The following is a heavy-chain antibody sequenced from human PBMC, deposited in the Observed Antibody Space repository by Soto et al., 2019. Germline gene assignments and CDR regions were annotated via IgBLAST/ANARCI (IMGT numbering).Heavy chain of an antibody. Sequence: GASVKVSCKASGYTFTSYGISWVRQAPGQGLEWMGWISAYNGNTNYAQKLQGRVTMTTDTSTSTAYMELRSLRSDDTAVYYCAREGASFPIAPYHHYLIAVWAQGTTVPVSS. D-gene: IGHD1-26*01. CDR1: GYTFTSYG. CDR2: ISAYNGNT. CDR3: AREGASFPIAPYHHYLIAV. J-gene: IGHJ6*02. V-gene: IGHV1-18*01.